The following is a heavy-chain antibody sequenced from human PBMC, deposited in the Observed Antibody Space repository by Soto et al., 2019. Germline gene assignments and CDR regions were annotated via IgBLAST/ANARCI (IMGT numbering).Heavy chain of an antibody. Sequence: PGGSLRLSCVASGLSVTNNYMNWVRQAPGKGLEWVSIIYDDGTTRDAGSVKGRFTISRDTSKNTVFLHMSSPTVDDTAMYYCARAYGGNHFDYWGQGTQVTVSS. CDR1: GLSVTNNY. J-gene: IGHJ4*02. CDR3: ARAYGGNHFDY. CDR2: IYDDGTT. V-gene: IGHV3-53*01. D-gene: IGHD4-17*01.